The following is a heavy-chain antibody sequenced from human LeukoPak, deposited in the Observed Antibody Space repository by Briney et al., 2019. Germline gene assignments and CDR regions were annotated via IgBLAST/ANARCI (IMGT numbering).Heavy chain of an antibody. CDR2: ISWNSGSI. V-gene: IGHV3-9*01. CDR1: GFTFDDYA. CDR3: AKDSQAAAALYYFDY. J-gene: IGHJ4*02. Sequence: GRSLRLSCAASGFTFDDYAMHWVRQAPGKGLEWVSGISWNSGSIGYADSVKGRFTISRDNAKNSLYLQMNSLRAEDTAVYYCAKDSQAAAALYYFDYWGQGTLVTVSS. D-gene: IGHD6-13*01.